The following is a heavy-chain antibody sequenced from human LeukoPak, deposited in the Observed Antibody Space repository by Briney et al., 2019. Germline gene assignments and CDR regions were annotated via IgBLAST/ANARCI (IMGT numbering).Heavy chain of an antibody. D-gene: IGHD3-9*01. Sequence: PGGSLRLSCAASGFNFGDYYMSWIRQAPGKGLEWVSSISASGRSTYYADSVKGRLTISRDNSKNTLDLQMNSLRAEDTALYYCVRLAVTHFDYWGQGTLVTVSS. V-gene: IGHV3-23*01. CDR1: GFNFGDYY. J-gene: IGHJ4*02. CDR3: VRLAVTHFDY. CDR2: ISASGRST.